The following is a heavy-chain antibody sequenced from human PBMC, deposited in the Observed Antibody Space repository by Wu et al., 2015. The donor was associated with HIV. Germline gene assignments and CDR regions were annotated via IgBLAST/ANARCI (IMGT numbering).Heavy chain of an antibody. D-gene: IGHD3-3*01. CDR3: ARGITIFGLLTSSDNWFDP. V-gene: IGHV1-2*02. CDR2: INPKDGAT. Sequence: QVQLVQSGAEVKKPGASVKVSCKASGYTFSDYYLHWIRQAPGQGLEWMGWINPKDGATDFARKFQGRVTMTRDTSFSTAYMNLISLTSDDTAVYYCARGITIFGLLTSSDNWFDPWGQGTLVTVSS. CDR1: GYTFSDYY. J-gene: IGHJ5*02.